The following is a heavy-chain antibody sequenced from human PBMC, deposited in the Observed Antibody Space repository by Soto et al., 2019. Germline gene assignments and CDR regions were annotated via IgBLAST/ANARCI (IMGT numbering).Heavy chain of an antibody. Sequence: GGSLRLSCAASGFTFSSDWMHWVRQAPGKGLVWVSRINNDGSSTSYADSVKGRFTISRDNAKNTLYLQMNSLRAEDTAVYYCARDKRTTVTAPLDFWGQRTLVTVSS. J-gene: IGHJ4*02. CDR3: ARDKRTTVTAPLDF. V-gene: IGHV3-74*01. CDR2: INNDGSST. D-gene: IGHD4-17*01. CDR1: GFTFSSDW.